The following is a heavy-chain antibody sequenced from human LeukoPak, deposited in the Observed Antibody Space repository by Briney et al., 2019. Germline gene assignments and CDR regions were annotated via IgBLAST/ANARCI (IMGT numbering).Heavy chain of an antibody. Sequence: PSETLSLTCAVYGGSFSGYYWSWIRQPPGKGLEWIGEINHSGSTNYNPSLKSRVTISVDTSKNQFSLKLSSVTAADTAVYYCARGGARAQLIVRRGNWFDPWGQGTLVTVSS. J-gene: IGHJ5*02. V-gene: IGHV4-34*01. CDR2: INHSGST. CDR3: ARGGARAQLIVRRGNWFDP. D-gene: IGHD3-16*01. CDR1: GGSFSGYY.